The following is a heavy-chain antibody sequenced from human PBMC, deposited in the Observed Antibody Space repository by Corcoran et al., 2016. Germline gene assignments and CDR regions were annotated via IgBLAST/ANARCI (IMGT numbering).Heavy chain of an antibody. D-gene: IGHD2-2*01. J-gene: IGHJ6*02. CDR2: INPSGGST. CDR1: GYTFTSYY. CDR3: ARESVVVGGGMDV. Sequence: QVQLVQSGAEVKKPGASVKVSCKASGYTFTSYYMHWVRQAPGQGLEWMGIINPSGGSTSYAQKFQGRVTMTRDTSTSTVYMELSSLRSEDTAVYYWARESVVVGGGMDVWGQGTTVTVSS. V-gene: IGHV1-46*01.